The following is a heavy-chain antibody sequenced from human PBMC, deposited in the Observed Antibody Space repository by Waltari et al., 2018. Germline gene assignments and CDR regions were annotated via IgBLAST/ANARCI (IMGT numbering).Heavy chain of an antibody. V-gene: IGHV3-48*03. D-gene: IGHD3-22*01. CDR3: ARDDSSGFAAFDI. Sequence: EVQLVESGGGLVQPGGSLRLSCAASGFTFSSYELNWVRQAPGKGLEWVAYISSSVSTIYYADSVNGRFTISRDNAKNSLYLQMNSLRAEDTAVYYCARDDSSGFAAFDIWGQGTMVTVSS. J-gene: IGHJ3*02. CDR1: GFTFSSYE. CDR2: ISSSVSTI.